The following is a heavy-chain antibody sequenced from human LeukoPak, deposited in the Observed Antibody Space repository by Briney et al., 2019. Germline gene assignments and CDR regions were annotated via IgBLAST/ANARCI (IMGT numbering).Heavy chain of an antibody. D-gene: IGHD3-3*01. Sequence: ASVKVSCKASGYTFTGYYMHWVRQAPGQGLEWMGWINPNSGGTNYAQKFQGRVTMTRDTSISTAYMELSRLRSDDTAVYYCARGGGSHITIFRVVIPQPYYYYYYMDVWGKGTTVTVSS. CDR1: GYTFTGYY. J-gene: IGHJ6*03. CDR3: ARGGGSHITIFRVVIPQPYYYYYYMDV. V-gene: IGHV1-2*02. CDR2: INPNSGGT.